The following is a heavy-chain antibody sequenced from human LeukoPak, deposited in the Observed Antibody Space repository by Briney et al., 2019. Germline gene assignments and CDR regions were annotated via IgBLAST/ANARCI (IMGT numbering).Heavy chain of an antibody. V-gene: IGHV1-2*02. CDR2: INPKSYST. Sequence: ASVKVSCKASGYSFTVYYIHWLRQAPGQGLEWMGWINPKSYSTNYAQKFQGRVTMTRDTSISTAYMELSKLRSDDTAVYYCAREILVAGHRAVDFWGQGTLVTVSS. J-gene: IGHJ4*02. D-gene: IGHD6-19*01. CDR3: AREILVAGHRAVDF. CDR1: GYSFTVYY.